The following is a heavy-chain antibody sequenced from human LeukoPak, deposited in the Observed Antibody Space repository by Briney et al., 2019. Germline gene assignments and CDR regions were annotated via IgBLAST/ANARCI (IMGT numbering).Heavy chain of an antibody. CDR2: IIPIFGIA. CDR1: GGTFSSYA. V-gene: IGHV1-69*10. CDR3: ARVVVVAAYEYFQH. J-gene: IGHJ1*01. D-gene: IGHD2-15*01. Sequence: GASVKVSCKASGGTFSSYAISWVRQAPGQGLERMGGIIPIFGIANYAQKFQGRVTITADKSTSTAYMELSSLRSEDTAVYYCARVVVVAAYEYFQHWGQGTLVTVSS.